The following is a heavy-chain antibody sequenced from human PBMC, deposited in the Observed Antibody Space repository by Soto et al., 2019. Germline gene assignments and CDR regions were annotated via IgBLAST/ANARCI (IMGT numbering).Heavy chain of an antibody. CDR1: GGSVTSGSDY. V-gene: IGHV4-61*01. CDR2: IYNSGST. Sequence: QVQLQESGPGLVKPSETLSLTCTVSGGSVTSGSDYWSWIRQPPGKGLEWIGYIYNSGSTNYNPSLKSRVTISVDTSKNQISLKLNSVTAADTAVYYCARDQGIAVAVFDYWGQGTLVTVSS. J-gene: IGHJ4*02. CDR3: ARDQGIAVAVFDY. D-gene: IGHD6-19*01.